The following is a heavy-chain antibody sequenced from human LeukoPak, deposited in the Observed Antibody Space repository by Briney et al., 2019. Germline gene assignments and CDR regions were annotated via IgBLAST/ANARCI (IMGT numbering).Heavy chain of an antibody. D-gene: IGHD2-2*01. CDR1: GFTFSSYA. Sequence: PGGSLRLSCAASGFTFSSYAMSWVRQAPGKGLEWVSAISASGGSTYYADSVKGRFTISRDNSKNTLYLQMNSLRAEDTAVYYCATVYSSSPLRPMDVWGQGTTVTVSS. CDR2: ISASGGST. J-gene: IGHJ6*02. CDR3: ATVYSSSPLRPMDV. V-gene: IGHV3-23*01.